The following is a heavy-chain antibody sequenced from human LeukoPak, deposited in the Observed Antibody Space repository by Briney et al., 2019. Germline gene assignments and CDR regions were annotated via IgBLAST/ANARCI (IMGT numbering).Heavy chain of an antibody. D-gene: IGHD6-19*01. CDR2: INHGGST. J-gene: IGHJ4*02. V-gene: IGHV4-34*01. CDR1: GGSFSGYY. CDR3: ARFPRSGYSSGWYGY. Sequence: SETLSLTCAVYGGSFSGYYWSWIRQPPGKWLEWIGEINHGGSTNYNPSLKSRVTISVDTSKNQFSLKLSSVTAADTAVYYCARFPRSGYSSGWYGYWGQGTLVTVSS.